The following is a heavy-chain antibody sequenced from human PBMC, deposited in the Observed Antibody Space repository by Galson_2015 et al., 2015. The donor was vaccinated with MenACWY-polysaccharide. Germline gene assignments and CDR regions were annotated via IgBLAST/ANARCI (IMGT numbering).Heavy chain of an antibody. CDR3: ARDNWDDY. CDR2: IKQDGSAE. D-gene: IGHD7-27*01. V-gene: IGHV3-7*01. J-gene: IGHJ4*02. Sequence: SLRLSCAAFGFTFSNYWMSWVRQAPGKGLEWVANIKQDGSAEYYVDSVRGRFTISRDNAKNSVYLQMSSLRAEDTAVYYCARDNWDDYWGQGTLVTVSS. CDR1: GFTFSNYW.